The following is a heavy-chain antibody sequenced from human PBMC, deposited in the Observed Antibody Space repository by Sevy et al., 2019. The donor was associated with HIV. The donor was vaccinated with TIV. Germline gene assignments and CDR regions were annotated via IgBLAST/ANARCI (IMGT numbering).Heavy chain of an antibody. CDR2: IWFDGSNT. J-gene: IGHJ4*02. V-gene: IGHV3-33*01. Sequence: GGSLRLSCAASGFTFSSYGMHWVRQGPGKGLEWVAVIWFDGSNTYYADSVKGRFTISRDIAKNTQHLQMNSLRAEDTAVYYCARDLEFYDSGDYGPAFMPDYWGQGTLVTVSS. D-gene: IGHD4-17*01. CDR3: ARDLEFYDSGDYGPAFMPDY. CDR1: GFTFSSYG.